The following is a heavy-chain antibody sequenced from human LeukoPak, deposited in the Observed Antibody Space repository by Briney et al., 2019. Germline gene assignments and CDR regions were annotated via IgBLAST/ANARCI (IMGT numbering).Heavy chain of an antibody. CDR1: GFTFSTYG. V-gene: IGHV3-30*18. Sequence: PGRSLRLSCAASGFTFSTYGMHWVRQAPGKGLEWAAVISYDGSNKNYADSVKGRFTISRDNSKNTLYLQMNSLRAEDTAVYYCAKILHDYGDRYWYFDLWGRGTLVTVSS. CDR2: ISYDGSNK. J-gene: IGHJ2*01. D-gene: IGHD4-17*01. CDR3: AKILHDYGDRYWYFDL.